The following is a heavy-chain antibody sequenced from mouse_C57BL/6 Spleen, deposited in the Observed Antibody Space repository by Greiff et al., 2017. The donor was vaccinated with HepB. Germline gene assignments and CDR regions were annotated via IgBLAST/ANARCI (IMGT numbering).Heavy chain of an antibody. V-gene: IGHV1-47*01. CDR1: GYTFTTYP. J-gene: IGHJ1*03. D-gene: IGHD1-1*01. CDR3: ARGYYGSSYWYFDV. Sequence: QVQLQQSGAELVKPGASVKMSCKASGYTFTTYPIEWMKQNHGKSLEWIGNFHPYNDDTKYNEKFKGKATLTVEKDSSTVYLELSRVTSDDSAVYYCARGYYGSSYWYFDVWGTGTTVTVSS. CDR2: FHPYNDDT.